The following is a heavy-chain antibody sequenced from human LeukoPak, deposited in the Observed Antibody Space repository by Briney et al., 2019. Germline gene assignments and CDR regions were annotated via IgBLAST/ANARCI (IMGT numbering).Heavy chain of an antibody. CDR1: GVTFSSYP. CDR3: AKDLQSLGSGSSPFDH. Sequence: GSLRLSCAASGVTFSSYPMSWVRQAPGEGLEWVSGISGSADRTYYADSVKGRFTISRDNSKNTMYLQMSSLGAEDTALYLCAKDLQSLGSGSSPFDHWGQGTLVTVSS. V-gene: IGHV3-23*01. J-gene: IGHJ4*02. D-gene: IGHD3-10*01. CDR2: ISGSADRT.